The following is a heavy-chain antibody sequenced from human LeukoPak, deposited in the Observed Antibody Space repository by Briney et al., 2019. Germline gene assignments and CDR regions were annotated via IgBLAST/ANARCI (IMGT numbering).Heavy chain of an antibody. J-gene: IGHJ6*03. V-gene: IGHV4-34*01. CDR2: INHSGST. CDR3: ARDDRGADGIMDV. Sequence: SETLSRTCAGYGGSFSGCYWSGVRRPPGKGLEWIGEINHSGSTNYNPSLKSRVTISVDTSKNQFSLKLSSVTAADTAVYYCARDDRGADGIMDVWGKGTTVIVSS. D-gene: IGHD1-26*01. CDR1: GGSFSGCY.